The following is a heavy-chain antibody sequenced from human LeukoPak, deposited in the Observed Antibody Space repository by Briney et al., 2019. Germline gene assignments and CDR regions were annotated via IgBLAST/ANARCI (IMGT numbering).Heavy chain of an antibody. Sequence: PGGSLRLSCAASGFTFSSDAMTWVRQAPGEGLELVSTITGSDDRTYYADSVKGRFTISRDYSKNTVHLQLNSLRAEDTAMYYCAKGPQLYSGYHPDYWGQGTLVTVSS. D-gene: IGHD5-12*01. CDR2: ITGSDDRT. CDR3: AKGPQLYSGYHPDY. J-gene: IGHJ4*02. CDR1: GFTFSSDA. V-gene: IGHV3-23*01.